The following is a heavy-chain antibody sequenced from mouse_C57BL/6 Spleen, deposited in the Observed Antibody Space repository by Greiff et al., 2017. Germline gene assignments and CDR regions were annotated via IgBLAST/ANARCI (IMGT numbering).Heavy chain of an antibody. D-gene: IGHD1-1*01. Sequence: VQLQQSGAELARPGASVTLSCKASGYTFTSYGISWVKQRTGQGLEWIGEIYPRSGNTYYNEKFKGKATLTADKSSSTAYMELRSLTSEDSAVYFCARGRDYYGSSYENAMDYWGQGTSVTVSS. CDR3: ARGRDYYGSSYENAMDY. V-gene: IGHV1-81*01. CDR2: IYPRSGNT. CDR1: GYTFTSYG. J-gene: IGHJ4*01.